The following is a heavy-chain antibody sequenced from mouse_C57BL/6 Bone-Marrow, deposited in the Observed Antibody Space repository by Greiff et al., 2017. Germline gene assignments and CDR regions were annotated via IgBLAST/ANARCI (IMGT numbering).Heavy chain of an antibody. CDR2: IDPSDSET. J-gene: IGHJ2*01. Sequence: QVQLQQPGAELVRPGSSVKLSCKASGYTFTSYWMHWVKQRPIQGLEWIGNIDPSDSETHYNQKFKDKATLTVYKSSSTAYMQLSSLTSEDSAVYYCARIIYYYSSSDGDYWGQGTTLTVSS. V-gene: IGHV1-52*01. CDR3: ARIIYYYSSSDGDY. CDR1: GYTFTSYW. D-gene: IGHD1-1*01.